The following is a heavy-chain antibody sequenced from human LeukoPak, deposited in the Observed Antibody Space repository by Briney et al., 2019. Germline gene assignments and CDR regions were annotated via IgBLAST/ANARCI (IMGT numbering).Heavy chain of an antibody. V-gene: IGHV3-53*01. D-gene: IGHD2-2*01. Sequence: GGSLRLSCAASGFTFSDYYMSWVRQAPGKGLEWVSVIYSGGSTYYAGSVKGRFTISRDNSKNTLYLQMNSLRAEDTAVYYCARESTSWYFDLWGRGTLVTVSS. J-gene: IGHJ2*01. CDR2: IYSGGST. CDR1: GFTFSDYY. CDR3: ARESTSWYFDL.